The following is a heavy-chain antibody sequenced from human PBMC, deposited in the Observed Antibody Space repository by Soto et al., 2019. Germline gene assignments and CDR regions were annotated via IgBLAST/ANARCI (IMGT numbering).Heavy chain of an antibody. Sequence: EVRLAESGGGLVRPGGSLRLSCATSGFTFPNAWMSWVRQAPGKGLEWVGRIKSEVDGGTTDFAAPVKGRYHISREDRRDKLYLQMNSLKIEDTAVDYCPSGPGRNLIFWGQGALVTVSS. CDR2: IKSEVDGGTT. CDR1: GFTFPNAW. CDR3: PSGPGRNLIF. V-gene: IGHV3-15*01. D-gene: IGHD2-8*02. J-gene: IGHJ4*02.